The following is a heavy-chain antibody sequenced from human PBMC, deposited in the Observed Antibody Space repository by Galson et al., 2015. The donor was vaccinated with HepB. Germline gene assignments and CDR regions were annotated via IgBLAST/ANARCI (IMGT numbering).Heavy chain of an antibody. V-gene: IGHV1-3*01. CDR2: INAGNGNT. CDR3: ARPVPGWALFDY. Sequence: SVKVSCKASGYTFTSYAMHWVRQAPGQRLEWMGWINAGNGNTEYSQKFQGRVTITRDTSASTAYMELSSLRSEDTAVYYCARPVPGWALFDYWGQGTLVTVSS. J-gene: IGHJ4*02. D-gene: IGHD2-2*01. CDR1: GYTFTSYA.